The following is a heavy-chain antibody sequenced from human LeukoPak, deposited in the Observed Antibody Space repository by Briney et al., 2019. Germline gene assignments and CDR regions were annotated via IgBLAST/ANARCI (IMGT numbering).Heavy chain of an antibody. CDR2: IWYDGSNK. CDR1: GFTFSSYG. CDR3: AKEQQLADFDY. V-gene: IGHV3-33*06. Sequence: PGGSLRLSCAASGFTFSSYGMHWVRQAPGKGLEWVAVIWYDGSNKYYADSVKGRFTISRDNSKNTLYLQMNSLRAEDTAVYYCAKEQQLADFDYWGQGTLVTVSS. J-gene: IGHJ4*02. D-gene: IGHD6-13*01.